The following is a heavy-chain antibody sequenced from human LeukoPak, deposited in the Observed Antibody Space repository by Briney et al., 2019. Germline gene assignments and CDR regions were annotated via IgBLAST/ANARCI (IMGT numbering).Heavy chain of an antibody. Sequence: ASVKVSCKASGYTFTSYAMHWVRQAPGQRLEWMGWINAGNGNTKYSQKFQGRVTITRDTSASTAYMELSSLRSEDTAVYYCARDIGLLWFGENDYWGQGTLVAVSS. V-gene: IGHV1-3*01. J-gene: IGHJ4*02. D-gene: IGHD3-10*01. CDR2: INAGNGNT. CDR1: GYTFTSYA. CDR3: ARDIGLLWFGENDY.